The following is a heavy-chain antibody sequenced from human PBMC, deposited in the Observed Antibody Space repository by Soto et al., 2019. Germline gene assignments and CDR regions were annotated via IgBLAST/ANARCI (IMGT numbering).Heavy chain of an antibody. D-gene: IGHD3-22*01. CDR2: IGTAGDT. V-gene: IGHV3-13*01. CDR3: ARDVIRYYYDSSGYYYYYYGMDV. CDR1: GFTFSSYD. Sequence: GGSLRLSCAASGFTFSSYDMHWVRQATGKGLEWVSAIGTAGDTYYPGSVKGRFTISRENAKNSLYLQMNSLRAGDTAVYYCARDVIRYYYDSSGYYYYYYGMDVWGQGTTVTVSS. J-gene: IGHJ6*02.